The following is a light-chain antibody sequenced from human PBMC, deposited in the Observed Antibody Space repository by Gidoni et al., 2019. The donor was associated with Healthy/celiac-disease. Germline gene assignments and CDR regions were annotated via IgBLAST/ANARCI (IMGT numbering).Light chain of an antibody. CDR1: SSDVGCYNY. J-gene: IGLJ1*01. CDR3: SSYTSSSTPPYV. CDR2: DVS. V-gene: IGLV2-14*03. Sequence: QSALPQPASVSGSPGQSITISCTGTSSDVGCYNYVSWYQQHPGKAPKLMIYDVSNRPSGVSNRFSGSKSGNTASRTISGLQAEDEADDYCSSYTSSSTPPYVFGTGTKVTVL.